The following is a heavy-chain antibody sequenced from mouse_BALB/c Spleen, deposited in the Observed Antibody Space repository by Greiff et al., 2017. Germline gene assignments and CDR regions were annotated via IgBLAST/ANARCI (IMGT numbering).Heavy chain of an antibody. CDR3: ARWLRRRNAMDY. Sequence: EVQLQESGPSLVKPSQTLSLTCSVTGYSITSGYWNWVRKFPGNKLEYMGYISYSGSTYYNPSLKSRISITRDTSKNQYYLQLNSVTTEDTSTDYCARWLRRRNAMDYWGQGTSVTVSS. V-gene: IGHV3-8*02. CDR1: GYSITSGY. D-gene: IGHD1-2*01. J-gene: IGHJ4*01. CDR2: ISYSGST.